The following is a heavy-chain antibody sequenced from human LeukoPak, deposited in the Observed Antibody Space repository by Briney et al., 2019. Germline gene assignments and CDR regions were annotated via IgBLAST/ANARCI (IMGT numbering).Heavy chain of an antibody. Sequence: SETLPLTCTVSGGSISSYYWSRIRQPAGKGLEWIGRIYTSGSTNYNPSLKSRVTMSVDTSKNQFSLKLSSVTAADTAVYYCARDNYYDSSGPTGFDIWGQGTMVTVSS. V-gene: IGHV4-4*07. CDR3: ARDNYYDSSGPTGFDI. J-gene: IGHJ3*02. CDR1: GGSISSYY. CDR2: IYTSGST. D-gene: IGHD3-22*01.